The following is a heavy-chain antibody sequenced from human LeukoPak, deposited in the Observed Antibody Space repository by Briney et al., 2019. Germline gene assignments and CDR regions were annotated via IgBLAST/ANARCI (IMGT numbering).Heavy chain of an antibody. CDR3: ARRYCSRTSCYTVDY. Sequence: LGESLKISCKGSGYSFTSYWIGWVRQMPGKGLEWMGIIYPGDSDTRYSPSFQGQVTISADKSISTAYLQWSSLKASDTAMYYCARRYCSRTSCYTVDYWGQGTLVTVSS. J-gene: IGHJ4*02. CDR2: IYPGDSDT. V-gene: IGHV5-51*01. D-gene: IGHD2-2*02. CDR1: GYSFTSYW.